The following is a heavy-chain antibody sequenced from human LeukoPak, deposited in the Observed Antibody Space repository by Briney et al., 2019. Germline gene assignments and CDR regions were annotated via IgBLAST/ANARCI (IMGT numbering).Heavy chain of an antibody. V-gene: IGHV3-30*02. Sequence: GGSLRLSCAASGFTFSSYEMNWVRQAPGKGLEWVAFIRYDGSNKYYADSVKGRFTISRDNSKNTLYLQMNSLRAEDTAVYYCAKDLLVGATVGFDYWGQGTLVTVSS. D-gene: IGHD1-26*01. CDR3: AKDLLVGATVGFDY. J-gene: IGHJ4*02. CDR2: IRYDGSNK. CDR1: GFTFSSYE.